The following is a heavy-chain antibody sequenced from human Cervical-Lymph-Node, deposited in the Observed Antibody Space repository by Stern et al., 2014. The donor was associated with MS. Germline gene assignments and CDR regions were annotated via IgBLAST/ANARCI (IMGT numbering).Heavy chain of an antibody. V-gene: IGHV4-59*01. CDR3: ARAPYDFTNWYGMDV. D-gene: IGHD1-1*01. CDR2: IYFSGIA. J-gene: IGHJ6*02. CDR1: GGSISSYY. Sequence: QVQLQESGPGLVKPSETLSLTCIVSGGSISSYYWSWIRQPPGKGLEWIGHIYFSGIADYNPSLQSRVTMSADISKNQISLRLSSVTAADTAVYYCARAPYDFTNWYGMDVWGQGTTVTVSS.